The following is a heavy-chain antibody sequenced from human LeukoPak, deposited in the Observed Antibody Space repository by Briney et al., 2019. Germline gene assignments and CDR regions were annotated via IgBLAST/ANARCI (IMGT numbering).Heavy chain of an antibody. CDR3: ARGRYSYGPMGGFDY. Sequence: GGSLRLSCAASGFTFTTYGIHWVRQAPGKGLEWVSSISSSSSYIYYADSVKGRFTISRDNAKNSLYLQMNSLRAEDTAVYYCARGRYSYGPMGGFDYWGQGTLVTVSS. J-gene: IGHJ4*02. CDR1: GFTFTTYG. D-gene: IGHD5-18*01. CDR2: ISSSSSYI. V-gene: IGHV3-21*01.